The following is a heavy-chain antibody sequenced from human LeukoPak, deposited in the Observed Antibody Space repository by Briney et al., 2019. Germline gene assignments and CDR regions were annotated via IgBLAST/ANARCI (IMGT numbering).Heavy chain of an antibody. J-gene: IGHJ4*02. Sequence: ASVKVSCKASGYTFNTYGMNWVRQPPAQGLEWMGWINTNTGNPTYAQGFTGRFVFSLDTSVSTAYLQISSLKAEDTAVYYCARGSIGAPHHFDYWGQGTLVTVSS. CDR1: GYTFNTYG. D-gene: IGHD3-10*01. CDR2: INTNTGNP. CDR3: ARGSIGAPHHFDY. V-gene: IGHV7-4-1*02.